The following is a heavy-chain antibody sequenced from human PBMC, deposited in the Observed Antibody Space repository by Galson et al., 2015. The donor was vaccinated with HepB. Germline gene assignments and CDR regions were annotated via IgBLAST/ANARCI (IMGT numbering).Heavy chain of an antibody. Sequence: SVKVSCKATGYTFTSFGMSWVRQAPGQGLEWMGWISVYNGNTKYAQKFQGRVTMTTDTSTGTAYMDLRSLRSDDTAVYYCARDSGWDTHFDYWGQGSLVTVSS. CDR1: GYTFTSFG. CDR3: ARDSGWDTHFDY. CDR2: ISVYNGNT. J-gene: IGHJ4*02. D-gene: IGHD6-19*01. V-gene: IGHV1-18*04.